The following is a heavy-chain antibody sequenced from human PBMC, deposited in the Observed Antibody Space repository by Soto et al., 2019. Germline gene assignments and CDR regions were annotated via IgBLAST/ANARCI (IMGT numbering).Heavy chain of an antibody. Sequence: QVQLVESGGGVVQPGRSLRLSCAASGFTFSSYAMHWVRQAPGKGLEWVAVISYDGSNKYYADSVKGRFTISRDNSKNTLYLQMNSLIAEDTAVYYCASPVSSVRRWGQGNLVTVSS. CDR1: GFTFSSYA. D-gene: IGHD2-15*01. CDR2: ISYDGSNK. CDR3: ASPVSSVRR. V-gene: IGHV3-30-3*01. J-gene: IGHJ4*02.